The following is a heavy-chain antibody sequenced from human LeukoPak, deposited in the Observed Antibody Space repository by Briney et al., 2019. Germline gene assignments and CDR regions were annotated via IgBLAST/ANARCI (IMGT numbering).Heavy chain of an antibody. CDR1: GYTFTGYY. CDR3: AVRHTSGYDWAFDY. Sequence: ASVKVSCKASGYTFTGYYMHWVRQAPGQGLEWMGWINPNSGGTNYAQKFQGRVTMTRDTSISTAYMELSRLRSDDTAVYYCAVRHTSGYDWAFDYWGQGTLVTVSS. CDR2: INPNSGGT. J-gene: IGHJ4*02. V-gene: IGHV1-2*02. D-gene: IGHD5-12*01.